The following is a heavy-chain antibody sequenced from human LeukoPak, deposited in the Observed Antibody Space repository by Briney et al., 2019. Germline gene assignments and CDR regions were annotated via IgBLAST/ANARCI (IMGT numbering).Heavy chain of an antibody. CDR1: GFTFSSYN. V-gene: IGHV3-48*01. Sequence: PGGSLRLSCAASGFTFSSYNMNWVRQAPGKGLEWVSYISSSGSTIYYADSVKGRFTISRDNAKNSLYMQMNSLRAEDTAVYYCAKDLVGSSSAFDIWGQGTMVTVSS. CDR3: AKDLVGSSSAFDI. J-gene: IGHJ3*02. CDR2: ISSSGSTI. D-gene: IGHD6-13*01.